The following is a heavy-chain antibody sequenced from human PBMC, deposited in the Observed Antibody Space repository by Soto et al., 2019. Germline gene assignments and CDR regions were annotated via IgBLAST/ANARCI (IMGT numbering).Heavy chain of an antibody. CDR2: IIPIFGKP. CDR3: ANAAQTRFNWDYLGRWFDP. D-gene: IGHD1-1*01. J-gene: IGHJ5*02. V-gene: IGHV1-69*13. Sequence: AVNVSLKECGGTRRNYAIACVLQSPSQGLEGMGGIIPIFGKPHYSHKFQGRGAIAADESTNTAYMKLSSLRSEDTAVYYCANAAQTRFNWDYLGRWFDPWGQGTLVTVSS. CDR1: GGTRRNYA.